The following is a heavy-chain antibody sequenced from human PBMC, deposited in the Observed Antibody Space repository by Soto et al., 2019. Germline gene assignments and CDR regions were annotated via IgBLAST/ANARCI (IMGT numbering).Heavy chain of an antibody. Sequence: GGSLRLSCTASGFTFSSYAMSWVRQAPGKGLEWVSTFGFDGYTYYADSVKGRFTISRDNSKNTLYLQMNSLRAEETAVYYCARGVRGAYGLDIWGQGTMVTVSS. J-gene: IGHJ3*02. CDR3: ARGVRGAYGLDI. D-gene: IGHD2-21*01. CDR2: FGFDGYT. CDR1: GFTFSSYA. V-gene: IGHV3-23*01.